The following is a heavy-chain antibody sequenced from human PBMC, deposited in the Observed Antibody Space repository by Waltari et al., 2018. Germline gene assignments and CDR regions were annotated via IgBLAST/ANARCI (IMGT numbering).Heavy chain of an antibody. Sequence: QVKLVASGGGAVQPVRSLRLSCEATEFTSRSYSMNWVRQAPGKGLEWVAVISYNARNIYYVDSVKGRFTISRDNSKKTLYLQMNSLRAEDTAVYYCARDYCDRTNCHGMDVWGQGTTVTVSS. CDR1: EFTSRSYS. J-gene: IGHJ6*02. D-gene: IGHD3-22*01. V-gene: IGHV3-30*04. CDR2: ISYNARNI. CDR3: ARDYCDRTNCHGMDV.